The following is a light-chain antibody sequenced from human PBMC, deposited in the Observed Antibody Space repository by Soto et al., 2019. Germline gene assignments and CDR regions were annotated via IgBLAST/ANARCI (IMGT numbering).Light chain of an antibody. CDR2: EVS. V-gene: IGLV2-14*01. J-gene: IGLJ1*01. CDR3: SSYTSSSTLNYV. CDR1: SSDVGGYNY. Sequence: QSALTHPASLSGSPGQSITISCTGTSSDVGGYNYVSWYQQHPGKAPKLMIYEVSNRPSGVSNRFSGSKSGNTASLTISGLQAEDEADYYCSSYTSSSTLNYVFGTGTKVTVL.